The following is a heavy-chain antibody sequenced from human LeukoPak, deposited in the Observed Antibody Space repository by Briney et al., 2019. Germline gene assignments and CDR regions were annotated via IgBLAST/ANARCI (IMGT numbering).Heavy chain of an antibody. CDR2: IYHSGST. D-gene: IGHD1-7*01. V-gene: IGHV4-59*01. Sequence: KPSETLSLTCAVSGGSISYNYWTWIRQPPGRGLEWIGFIYHSGSTIYNPSLKSRVTISVDTSKNQFSLKLSSVTAADTAVYYCARAPPMVELRTYYYYMDVWGKGTTVTVSS. CDR1: GGSISYNY. J-gene: IGHJ6*03. CDR3: ARAPPMVELRTYYYYMDV.